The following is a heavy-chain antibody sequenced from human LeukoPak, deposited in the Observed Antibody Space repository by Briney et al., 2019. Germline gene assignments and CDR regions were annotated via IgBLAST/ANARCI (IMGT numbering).Heavy chain of an antibody. CDR2: IIPIFGTA. J-gene: IGHJ3*02. CDR3: ARDDKADCSSTSCPFDI. Sequence: SVKVSCKASGGTFSSYAISWVRQAPGQGLEWVGGIIPIFGTANYAQKFQGRVTITADESTSTAYMELSSLRSEDTAVYYCARDDKADCSSTSCPFDIWGQGTMVTVSS. CDR1: GGTFSSYA. V-gene: IGHV1-69*13. D-gene: IGHD2-2*01.